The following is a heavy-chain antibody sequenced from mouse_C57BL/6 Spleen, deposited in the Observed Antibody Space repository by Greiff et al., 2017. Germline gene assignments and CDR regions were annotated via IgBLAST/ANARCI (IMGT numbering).Heavy chain of an antibody. Sequence: EVQLQQSGPELVKPGASVKIPCKASGYTFTDYNMDWVKQSHGKSLEWIGDINPNNGGTIYNQKFKGKATLTVDKSSSTAYMELRSLTSEDTAVYYCARRTVYYGSSIYFDYWGQGTTLTVSS. CDR1: GYTFTDYN. CDR3: ARRTVYYGSSIYFDY. J-gene: IGHJ2*01. D-gene: IGHD1-1*01. V-gene: IGHV1-18*01. CDR2: INPNNGGT.